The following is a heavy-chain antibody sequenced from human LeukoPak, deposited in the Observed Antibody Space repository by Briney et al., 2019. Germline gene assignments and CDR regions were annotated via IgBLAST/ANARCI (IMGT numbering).Heavy chain of an antibody. CDR1: GFTFSSYW. D-gene: IGHD3-10*01. CDR2: IKQDGSEK. CDR3: AKEIYYGSGSPFDY. J-gene: IGHJ4*02. Sequence: PGGSLRLSCAASGFTFSSYWMSWVRQAPGKGLEWVANIKQDGSEKYYVDSVKGRFTISRDNAKNSLYLQMNSLRAEDTALYYCAKEIYYGSGSPFDYWGQGTLVTVSS. V-gene: IGHV3-7*03.